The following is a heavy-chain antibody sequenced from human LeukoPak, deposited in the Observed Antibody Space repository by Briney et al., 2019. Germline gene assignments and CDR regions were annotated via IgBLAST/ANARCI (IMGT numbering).Heavy chain of an antibody. CDR1: GFTFSSYA. Sequence: GGSLRLSCAASGFTFSSYAMSWVRQAPGKGLEWVSAISGSGGSTYYADSVKGRFTISRDNSKNTLYLQMNSLRAEDTAVYYCAKGQMITFGGVIVIAAFDYWGQGTLVTVSS. CDR2: ISGSGGST. CDR3: AKGQMITFGGVIVIAAFDY. J-gene: IGHJ4*02. V-gene: IGHV3-23*01. D-gene: IGHD3-16*02.